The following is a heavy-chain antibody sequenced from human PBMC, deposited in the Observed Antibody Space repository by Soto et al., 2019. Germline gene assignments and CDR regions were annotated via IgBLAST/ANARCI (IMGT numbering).Heavy chain of an antibody. D-gene: IGHD3-22*01. CDR3: ARSTLDYYYDASIGY. V-gene: IGHV4-31*03. CDR1: GGSISSGGYY. J-gene: IGHJ4*02. Sequence: QVQLQESGPGLVKPSQTLSLTCSVSGGSISSGGYYWSWIRQHPGKGLEWIGYIYYSGSTYYNPSLKSRVSIAVDPSKNHFSLKLSSVTAEDTAVYYCARSTLDYYYDASIGYWGQGALVTVSS. CDR2: IYYSGST.